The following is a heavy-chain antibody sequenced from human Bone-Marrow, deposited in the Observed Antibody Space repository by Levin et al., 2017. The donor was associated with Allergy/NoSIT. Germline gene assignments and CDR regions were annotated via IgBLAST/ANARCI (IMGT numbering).Heavy chain of an antibody. J-gene: IGHJ4*01. CDR1: GFNFASYG. CDR2: ISGTGRHI. Sequence: GESLKISCAASGFNFASYGMNWVRQAPGKGLEWVSSISGTGRHIYLADSLKGRFTISRDNAKNSLSLQMNNLRVEDTAVCYCAKDEGPFSSSFAFDCWGHGALVTVSS. D-gene: IGHD2-2*01. CDR3: AKDEGPFSSSFAFDC. V-gene: IGHV3-21*01.